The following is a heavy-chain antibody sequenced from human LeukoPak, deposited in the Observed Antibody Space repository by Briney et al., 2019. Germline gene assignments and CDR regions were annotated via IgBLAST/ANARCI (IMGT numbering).Heavy chain of an antibody. J-gene: IGHJ5*02. CDR2: INWNGGST. D-gene: IGHD3-16*02. V-gene: IGHV3-20*04. Sequence: GGSLRLSCAASGFTFDDYGMSWVRQAPGKGLEWVSGINWNGGSTGYADSVKGRSTISRDNAKNSLYLQMNSLRAEDTALYYCARDLSYDYVWGSYRPNWFDPRGQGTLVTVSS. CDR1: GFTFDDYG. CDR3: ARDLSYDYVWGSYRPNWFDP.